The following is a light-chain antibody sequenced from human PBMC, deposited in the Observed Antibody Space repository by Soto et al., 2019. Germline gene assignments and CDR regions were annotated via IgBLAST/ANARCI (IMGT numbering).Light chain of an antibody. J-gene: IGKJ4*01. CDR1: QGVSTW. CDR2: GAS. Sequence: DLQMTQSPASVSASVGDRVTISCRASQGVSTWLAWYQQKPGKAPKLLIYGASGLQSGVPSRFSGSGSGTDFTLTISSLEPEDVATYFCQQANSFPLTFGGGTRVEIK. V-gene: IGKV1D-12*01. CDR3: QQANSFPLT.